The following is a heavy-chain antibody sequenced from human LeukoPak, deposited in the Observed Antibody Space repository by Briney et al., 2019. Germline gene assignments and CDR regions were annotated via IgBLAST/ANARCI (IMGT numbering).Heavy chain of an antibody. V-gene: IGHV1-69-2*01. CDR2: VDREDGET. D-gene: IGHD3-22*01. CDR3: ATDWTAYDSSGYNWFDP. Sequence: ASVKVSCKVSGYTFTDYRMHWVQQAPGKGLECMGLVDREDGETRYAEKFQGRVTITADTSTDTAYMEMSSLRSEDTAVYYCATDWTAYDSSGYNWFDPWGQGTLVTVSS. J-gene: IGHJ5*02. CDR1: GYTFTDYR.